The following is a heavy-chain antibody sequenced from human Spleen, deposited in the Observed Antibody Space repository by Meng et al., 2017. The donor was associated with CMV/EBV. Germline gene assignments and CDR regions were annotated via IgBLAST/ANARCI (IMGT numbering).Heavy chain of an antibody. CDR3: ARGTGDINADAFQS. V-gene: IGHV3-48*04. J-gene: IGHJ3*02. CDR2: ITSSSSTI. D-gene: IGHD3-10*01. Sequence: GGSLRLSCAASGFTFSSYNMNWVRQAPGKGLEWVSYITSSSSTIYYAHSVKGRFTISRDNAKNSLYLQMNSLRAEDTAVYFCARGTGDINADAFQSWGQGTVVTVSS. CDR1: GFTFSSYN.